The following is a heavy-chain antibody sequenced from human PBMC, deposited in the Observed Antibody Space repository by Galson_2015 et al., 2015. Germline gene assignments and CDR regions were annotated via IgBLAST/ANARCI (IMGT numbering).Heavy chain of an antibody. J-gene: IGHJ4*02. V-gene: IGHV4-31*03. CDR3: ARGFYDFWSGYYTGSYFDY. CDR2: IYYSGST. Sequence: LSLTCTVSGGSISSGGYYWSWIRQHPGKGLEWIGYIYYSGSTYYNPSLKSRVTISVDTSKNQSSLKLSSVTAADTAVYYCARGFYDFWSGYYTGSYFDYWGQGTLVTVSS. D-gene: IGHD3-3*01. CDR1: GGSISSGGYY.